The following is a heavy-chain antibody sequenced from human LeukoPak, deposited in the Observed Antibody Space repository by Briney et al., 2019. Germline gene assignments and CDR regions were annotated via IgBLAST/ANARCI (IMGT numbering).Heavy chain of an antibody. CDR1: GGSFSGYY. CDR3: ARVLRLTMVRGVPDY. CDR2: INHSGST. V-gene: IGHV4-34*01. D-gene: IGHD3-10*01. Sequence: PSETLSLTCAVYGGSFSGYYWSWIRQPPGKGLEWIGEINHSGSTNYNPSLKSRVTISVDTSKNQFSLKLSSVTAADTAVYYCARVLRLTMVRGVPDYWGQGTLVTVSS. J-gene: IGHJ4*02.